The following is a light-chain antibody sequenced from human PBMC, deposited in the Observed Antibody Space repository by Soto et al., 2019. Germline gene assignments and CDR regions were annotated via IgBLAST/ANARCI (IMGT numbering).Light chain of an antibody. Sequence: ELVLTQSPGTLSLSPGERATLSCRASQSVSSSYLAWYQQKPGQAPRLLIYGASSRATGIPDRFSGSGSGTDFTLTISRLELEDFAVYYCQQYGSSLSITFGQGTRLEIK. CDR1: QSVSSSY. CDR3: QQYGSSLSIT. J-gene: IGKJ5*01. V-gene: IGKV3-20*01. CDR2: GAS.